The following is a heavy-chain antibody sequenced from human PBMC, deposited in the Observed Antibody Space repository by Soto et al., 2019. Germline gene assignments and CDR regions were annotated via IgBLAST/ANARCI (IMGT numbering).Heavy chain of an antibody. V-gene: IGHV3-21*01. CDR1: GFTLSNYA. Sequence: EVQLVESGGGLVKPGGSLRLSCAASGFTLSNYAMNWVRQAPGKGLEWVSFISSGSSYIYYADSVKGRFTISRDSAKNSLYLQMSSLRAEDTAVYYCARGSYDSSGYYPKTDKFDPWGQGTLVTVSS. D-gene: IGHD3-22*01. CDR2: ISSGSSYI. J-gene: IGHJ5*02. CDR3: ARGSYDSSGYYPKTDKFDP.